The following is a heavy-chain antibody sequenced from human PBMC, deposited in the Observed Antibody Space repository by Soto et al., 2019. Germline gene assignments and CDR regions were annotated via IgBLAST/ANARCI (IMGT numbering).Heavy chain of an antibody. V-gene: IGHV4-59*08. CDR3: AKNPGYYYDSTGYHFDY. D-gene: IGHD3-22*01. CDR2: IYYSGTTT. J-gene: IGHJ4*02. Sequence: PSETLSLTCTVSGGSINYYYWTWIRQPPGKGLEWMGYIYYSGTTTNYNPSLKSRVTLSVDTSKNQFSLKLSSVTAADTAVYYCAKNPGYYYDSTGYHFDYWGQGTLVTVSS. CDR1: GGSINYYY.